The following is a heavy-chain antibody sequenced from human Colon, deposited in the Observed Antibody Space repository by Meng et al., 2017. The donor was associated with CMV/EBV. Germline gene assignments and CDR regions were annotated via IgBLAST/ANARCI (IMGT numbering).Heavy chain of an antibody. CDR3: AKGRGGAATSYFDY. CDR1: GFNFNDYA. CDR2: INNRGSST. Sequence: GESLKISCAASGFNFNDYAITWVRQAPGKGLEWVSSINNRGSSTYYADSVKGRLTISRDNSKNTLYVQMNSLRVEDTAVYYCAKGRGGAATSYFDYWGQGTLVTVSS. D-gene: IGHD2-15*01. V-gene: IGHV3-23*05. J-gene: IGHJ4*02.